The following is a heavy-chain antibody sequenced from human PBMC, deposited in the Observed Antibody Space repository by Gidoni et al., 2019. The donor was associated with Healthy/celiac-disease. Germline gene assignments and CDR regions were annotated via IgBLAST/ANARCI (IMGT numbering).Heavy chain of an antibody. CDR1: GGTFTSNA. CDR2: IITIFGTE. J-gene: IGHJ4*02. CDR3: ASTVVVTAIPEWRFDY. Sequence: QVHLVQSWAELKKPGSSVKVSCKASGGTFTSNAISWVRQAPGQGLEWMGGIITIFGTETYAQKFQGRVTITADESTSTAYMELSSLRSEDTAVYYCASTVVVTAIPEWRFDYWGQGTLVTVSS. V-gene: IGHV1-69*01. D-gene: IGHD2-21*02.